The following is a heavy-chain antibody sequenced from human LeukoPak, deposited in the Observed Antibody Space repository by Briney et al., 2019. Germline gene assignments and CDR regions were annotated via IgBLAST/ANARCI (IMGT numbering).Heavy chain of an antibody. Sequence: QASETLSLTCAVYGGSFSEYYWSWIRQSPGKGLEWIAEISQSGSINYNPSLKSRVTISVDTSKNQFSLKLSSVTAADTAVYYCARGGDCSGGSCYSLLTYYFDYWGQGTLVTVSS. CDR3: ARGGDCSGGSCYSLLTYYFDY. V-gene: IGHV4-34*01. J-gene: IGHJ4*02. D-gene: IGHD2-15*01. CDR2: ISQSGSI. CDR1: GGSFSEYY.